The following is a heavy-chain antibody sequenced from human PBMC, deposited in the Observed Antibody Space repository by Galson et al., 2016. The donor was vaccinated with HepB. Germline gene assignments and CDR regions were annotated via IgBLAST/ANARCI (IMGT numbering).Heavy chain of an antibody. D-gene: IGHD6-19*01. CDR3: ARESVVAGEPGWFDP. J-gene: IGHJ5*02. V-gene: IGHV3-21*01. CDR2: ISASSNHI. CDR1: GFPFTGYS. Sequence: SLRLSCAASGFPFTGYSMNWVRQAPGKGLEWVAYISASSNHIYYVDSVRGRFSVSRDNSKNSVYLQMNILRTDDTAVYFCARESVVAGEPGWFDPWGLGTLVTVSS.